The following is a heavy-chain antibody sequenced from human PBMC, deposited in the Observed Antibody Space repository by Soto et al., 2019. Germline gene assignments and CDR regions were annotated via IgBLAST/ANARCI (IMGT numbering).Heavy chain of an antibody. J-gene: IGHJ6*02. D-gene: IGHD1-26*01. CDR2: IYSGGST. V-gene: IGHV3-53*01. Sequence: GGSLRLSCAASGFTVSSSYMSWVRQAPGKGLEWVSVIYSGGSTYYADSVKGRFTISRDNSKNTLYLQMNSLRAEDTAVYYCARGRGVGATHLGYYYYGMDVWGQGTTVTVSS. CDR3: ARGRGVGATHLGYYYYGMDV. CDR1: GFTVSSSY.